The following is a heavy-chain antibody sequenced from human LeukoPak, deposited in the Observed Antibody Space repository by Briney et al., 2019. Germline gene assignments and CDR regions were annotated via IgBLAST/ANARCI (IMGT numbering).Heavy chain of an antibody. CDR2: ISGNGGIT. Sequence: GGSLRLSCAASGFTFSDYAMTWVRQAPGKGLEWVSGISGNGGITNCVDSVKGRFTISRDNSKNTVYLQVNSLRAEDTAVYYCTKIEIWTPGGRSDYWGQGTLVSVSS. CDR1: GFTFSDYA. CDR3: TKIEIWTPGGRSDY. V-gene: IGHV3-23*01. J-gene: IGHJ4*02. D-gene: IGHD3/OR15-3a*01.